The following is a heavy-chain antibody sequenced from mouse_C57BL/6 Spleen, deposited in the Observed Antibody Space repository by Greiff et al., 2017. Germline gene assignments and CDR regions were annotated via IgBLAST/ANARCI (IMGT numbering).Heavy chain of an antibody. V-gene: IGHV1-50*01. Sequence: QVQLQQPGAELVKPGASVKLSCKASGYTFTSYWMQWVKQRPGQGLEWIGEIDPSDSYTNYNQKFKGKATLTVDTSSSTAYMQLSSLTSVDSAVYYCATYGSSSYWYFDVWGTGTTVTVSS. D-gene: IGHD1-1*01. CDR1: GYTFTSYW. CDR2: IDPSDSYT. CDR3: ATYGSSSYWYFDV. J-gene: IGHJ1*03.